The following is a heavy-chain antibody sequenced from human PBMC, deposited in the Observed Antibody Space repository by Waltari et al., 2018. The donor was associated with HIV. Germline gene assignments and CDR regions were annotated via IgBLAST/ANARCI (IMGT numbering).Heavy chain of an antibody. CDR2: FDPNSGDT. CDR1: GYTFTDYY. CDR3: DRQMIFFDALDI. J-gene: IGHJ3*02. D-gene: IGHD3-16*01. Sequence: QVQLVQSGAEVRKPGASVKVRCKTSGYTFTDYYIHRVRQGPGQGPEWMGCFDPNSGDTHFAVKFQGSVTLNSDKSFLTAYVEVGNLQYADSYVYYCDRQMIFFDALDIWGQGTMVSVSS. V-gene: IGHV1-2*02.